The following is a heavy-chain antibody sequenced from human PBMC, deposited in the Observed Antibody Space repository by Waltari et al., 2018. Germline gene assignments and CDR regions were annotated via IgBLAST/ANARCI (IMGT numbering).Heavy chain of an antibody. J-gene: IGHJ6*03. CDR2: IYYSGST. CDR1: GGSISSYY. V-gene: IGHV4-59*01. CDR3: ARGNYYYYYMDV. Sequence: QVQLQESGPGLVKPSETLSLTCTVSGGSISSYYWSWIRQPPGKGLEWIGYIYYSGSTNYNPSLKSRVTISVDTSKNQFSLKLSSVTAADTAVYYCARGNYYYYYMDVWGKGTTVTVSS.